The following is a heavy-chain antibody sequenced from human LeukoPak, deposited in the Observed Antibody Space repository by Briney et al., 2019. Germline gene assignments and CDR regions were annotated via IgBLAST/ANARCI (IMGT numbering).Heavy chain of an antibody. CDR2: IYYSGST. CDR1: GGSISNYY. D-gene: IGHD2-15*01. CDR3: ATETECSGGSCYSYGWFDP. V-gene: IGHV4-59*12. Sequence: SKTLSLTCTVSGGSISNYYWGWVRQPPGKGLEWIGYIYYSGSTTYNPSLKSRVTISVDTSKNQFSLKLSSVTAADTAVYYCATETECSGGSCYSYGWFDPWGQGTQVIVSS. J-gene: IGHJ5*02.